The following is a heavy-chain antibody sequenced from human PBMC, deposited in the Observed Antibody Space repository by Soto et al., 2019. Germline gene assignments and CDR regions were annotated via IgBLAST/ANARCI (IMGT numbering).Heavy chain of an antibody. V-gene: IGHV3-66*01. Sequence: GXSLRLSCEASGFAVSSNYISWVDQAPGKGLEWVSVIYSGGSTYYADSVKGRFTISRDNSKNTLYLQMNSLRAEDTAVYYCARSRTIFGVVIPDYYFDYWGQGTLVTVSS. CDR1: GFAVSSNY. CDR2: IYSGGST. D-gene: IGHD3-3*01. CDR3: ARSRTIFGVVIPDYYFDY. J-gene: IGHJ4*02.